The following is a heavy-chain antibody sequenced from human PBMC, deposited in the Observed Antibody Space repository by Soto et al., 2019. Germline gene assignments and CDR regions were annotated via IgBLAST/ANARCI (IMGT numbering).Heavy chain of an antibody. J-gene: IGHJ5*02. CDR2: INPNSGGT. Sequence: ASVKVSCKASGYTFTVYYMHWVRQAPGQGLEWMVWINPNSGGTNYAQKFQGWVTMTRDTSISTAYMELSRLRSDDTAVYYCARGGYSGYDYVYWFDPWGQGTLVSVSS. V-gene: IGHV1-2*04. CDR1: GYTFTVYY. CDR3: ARGGYSGYDYVYWFDP. D-gene: IGHD5-12*01.